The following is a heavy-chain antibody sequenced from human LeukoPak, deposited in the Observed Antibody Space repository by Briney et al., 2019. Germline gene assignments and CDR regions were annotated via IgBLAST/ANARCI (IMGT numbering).Heavy chain of an antibody. CDR2: ISYDGNNK. CDR3: ARQYHGRYYYYYMDV. V-gene: IGHV3-30-3*01. Sequence: PGGSLRLSCAASGFTFTTYAMHWVRQAPGKGLEWVAVISYDGNNKYYADSVKGRFTISRDNSKNTLYLQMNSLRAEDTAIYYCARQYHGRYYYYYMDVWGKGTTVTVSS. J-gene: IGHJ6*03. D-gene: IGHD2-15*01. CDR1: GFTFTTYA.